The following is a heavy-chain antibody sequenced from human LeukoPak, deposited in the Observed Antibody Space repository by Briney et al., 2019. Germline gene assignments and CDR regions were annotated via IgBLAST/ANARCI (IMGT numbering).Heavy chain of an antibody. CDR2: ISGSGSTT. CDR3: AKEGPHHYYYGMDV. CDR1: GFTFSSYA. V-gene: IGHV3-23*01. Sequence: GGSLRLSCAASGFTFSSYAMSWVRQAPGKGLEWVSAISGSGSTTYYAGSVKGRFTISRDNSKSTLYLQMSSLRADDTAVYYCAKEGPHHYYYGMDVWGQGTTVTVSS. J-gene: IGHJ6*02.